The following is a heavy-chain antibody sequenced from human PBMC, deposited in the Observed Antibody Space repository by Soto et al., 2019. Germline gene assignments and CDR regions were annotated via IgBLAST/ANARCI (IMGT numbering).Heavy chain of an antibody. CDR2: ISGSGGST. CDR1: GFTFSSYA. D-gene: IGHD3-3*01. CDR3: AQAANSYYDFWSGYRL. J-gene: IGHJ4*02. V-gene: IGHV3-23*01. Sequence: GGSLRLSCAASGFTFSSYAMSWVRQAPGKGLEWVSAISGSGGSTYYADSVKGRFTISRDNSKNTLYLQMNSLRAEDTAVYYCAQAANSYYDFWSGYRLWGQGTLVTVSS.